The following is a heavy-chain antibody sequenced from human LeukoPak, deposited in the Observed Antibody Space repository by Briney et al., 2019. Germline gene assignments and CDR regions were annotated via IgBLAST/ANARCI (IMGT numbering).Heavy chain of an antibody. CDR2: IYYSGST. Sequence: SETLSLTCTVSGGSISSYYWSWIRQPPGKGLEWIGYIYYSGSTNYNPSLKSRVTISVDTSKNQFSLKLSSVTAADTAVYYCASGINDYGENFDYWGQGTLVTVSS. J-gene: IGHJ4*02. D-gene: IGHD4-17*01. V-gene: IGHV4-59*01. CDR1: GGSISSYY. CDR3: ASGINDYGENFDY.